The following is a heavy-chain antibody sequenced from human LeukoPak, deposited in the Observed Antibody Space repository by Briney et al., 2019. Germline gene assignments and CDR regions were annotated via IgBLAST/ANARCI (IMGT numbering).Heavy chain of an antibody. D-gene: IGHD3-22*01. CDR2: IYHSGST. J-gene: IGHJ6*03. V-gene: IGHV4-38-2*02. Sequence: SETLSLTCTVSGYSISSGYYWGWIRQPPGKGLEWIGSIYHSGSTYYNPSLKSRVTISVDTSKNQFSLKLSSVTAADTAVYYCARHPISSGYYYYYTDVWGKGTTVTISS. CDR3: ARHPISSGYYYYYTDV. CDR1: GYSISSGYY.